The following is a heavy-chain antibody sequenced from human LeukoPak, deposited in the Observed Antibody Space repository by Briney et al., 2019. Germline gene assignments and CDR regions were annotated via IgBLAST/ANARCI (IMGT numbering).Heavy chain of an antibody. CDR2: IYYSGSA. D-gene: IGHD5-18*01. Sequence: SETLSLTCTVSGGSISSYYWSWIRQPPGKGLEWIGYIYYSGSANYNPPLKSRVTISVDTSKNQFSLKLSSVTAADTAVYYCARQMDTAMVTGHYYYYMDVWGKGTTVTVSS. CDR3: ARQMDTAMVTGHYYYYMDV. CDR1: GGSISSYY. J-gene: IGHJ6*03. V-gene: IGHV4-59*08.